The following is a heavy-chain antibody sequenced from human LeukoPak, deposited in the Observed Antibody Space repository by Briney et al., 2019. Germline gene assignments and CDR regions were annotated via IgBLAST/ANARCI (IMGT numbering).Heavy chain of an antibody. CDR1: GGSFSGYY. CDR2: INHSGGT. CDR3: ARGVTGYYYYYYMDV. Sequence: PSETLSLTCAVYGGSFSGYYWSWIRQPPGKGLEWIGEINHSGGTNYNPSLKSRVTISVDTSKNQFSLKLSSVTAADTAVYYCARGVTGYYYYYYMDVWGKGTTVTVSS. D-gene: IGHD3-16*01. J-gene: IGHJ6*03. V-gene: IGHV4-34*01.